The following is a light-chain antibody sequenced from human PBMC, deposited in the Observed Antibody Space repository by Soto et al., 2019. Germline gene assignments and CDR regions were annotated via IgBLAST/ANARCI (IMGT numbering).Light chain of an antibody. CDR3: QQYASSPLT. J-gene: IGKJ4*01. V-gene: IGKV3-20*01. CDR2: GAS. Sequence: PGERATLSCRASQSVRSNYLAWYQQKPGQAPRLLIYGASSRATGIPDRFGGSGSGTDFTLTISRLEPEDFAVYYCQQYASSPLTFGGGNKVEIK. CDR1: QSVRSNY.